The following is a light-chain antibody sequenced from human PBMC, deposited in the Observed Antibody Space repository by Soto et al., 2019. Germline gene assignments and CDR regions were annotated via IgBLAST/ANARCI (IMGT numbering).Light chain of an antibody. Sequence: DIVVTQTPLSPPVTLGQPAAISCRSSQSLVHSDGNTYLSWLQQRPGQAPRLLLYKISNRVSGVPDRFGGSRSGTEFTLTINNLEPEDFAVYYCQQRNVWPPITFGQGTRLEIK. CDR3: QQRNVWPPIT. V-gene: IGKV2-24*01. CDR1: QSLVHSDGNTY. J-gene: IGKJ5*01. CDR2: KIS.